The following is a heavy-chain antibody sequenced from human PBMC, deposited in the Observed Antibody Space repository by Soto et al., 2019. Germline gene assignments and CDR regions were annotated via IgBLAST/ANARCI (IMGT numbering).Heavy chain of an antibody. CDR2: ISDDGSKE. V-gene: IGHV3-30*18. CDR3: AKDPYRGSHHEGEDS. CDR1: GFPFSSYG. J-gene: IGHJ4*02. Sequence: QVQLVESGGGVVQPGRSLRLSCAASGFPFSSYGMHWVRQVPGKGLEWEAVISDDGSKEWYADSVKGRFIISRDNSENPLALQMYSLGAEDTAVYYCAKDPYRGSHHEGEDSWGQGTLVTVSS. D-gene: IGHD3-16*01.